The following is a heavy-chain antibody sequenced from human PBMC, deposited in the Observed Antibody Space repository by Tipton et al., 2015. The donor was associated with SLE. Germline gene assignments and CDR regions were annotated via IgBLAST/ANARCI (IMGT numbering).Heavy chain of an antibody. CDR1: GDSISSGSYY. J-gene: IGHJ3*02. CDR2: INSSGGT. Sequence: TLSLTCTVSGDSISSGSYYWSWIRQPAGKGLEWIGRINSSGGTYYNPSLKSRVTMSVDTSKNQISLRLTSVTAADTAIYYCARTLDALDIWGQGTMVTVSS. V-gene: IGHV4-61*02. CDR3: ARTLDALDI.